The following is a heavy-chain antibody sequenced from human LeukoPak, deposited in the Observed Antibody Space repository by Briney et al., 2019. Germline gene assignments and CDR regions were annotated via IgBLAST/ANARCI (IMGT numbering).Heavy chain of an antibody. D-gene: IGHD6-13*01. J-gene: IGHJ6*02. CDR1: GFTFSSYA. CDR2: ISGSGGNT. Sequence: GGSLRLSCAASGFTFSSYAMSWVRQAPGKGLEWVSAISGSGGNTYYADSVKGRFTISRDNSKNALYLRMNSLRAEDTAVYYCAKGSSSWSYGMDVWGQGTTVTVSS. CDR3: AKGSSSWSYGMDV. V-gene: IGHV3-23*01.